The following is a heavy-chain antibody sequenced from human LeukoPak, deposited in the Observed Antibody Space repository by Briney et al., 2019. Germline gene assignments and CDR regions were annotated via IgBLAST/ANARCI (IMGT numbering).Heavy chain of an antibody. V-gene: IGHV4-59*08. J-gene: IGHJ3*02. CDR3: ARLIDYDSSGYYFDDAFDI. CDR2: TYYSGST. CDR1: GGSISSYY. D-gene: IGHD3-22*01. Sequence: SETLSLTCTVSGGSISSYYWSWIRQSPGEGLEWIGYTYYSGSTNYNPSLKSRVTISVDTSKNQFSLKLSSVTAADTAVYYCARLIDYDSSGYYFDDAFDIWGQGTMVTVSS.